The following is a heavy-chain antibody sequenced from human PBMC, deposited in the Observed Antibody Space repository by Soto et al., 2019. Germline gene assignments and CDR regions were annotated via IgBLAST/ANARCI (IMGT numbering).Heavy chain of an antibody. V-gene: IGHV1-18*01. Sequence: QVQLVQSGAEVKKPGASVRVSCKASGDGFSNYGFSWVRQAPGQGLEWMGWISAYDGQTKYTKKFQGRVTMSTDTSSSTAYMERRSLRSDDTAVYYCARVWYYDISGYYAFDYWGLGTLVTVSS. CDR3: ARVWYYDISGYYAFDY. D-gene: IGHD3-22*01. CDR1: GDGFSNYG. J-gene: IGHJ4*02. CDR2: ISAYDGQT.